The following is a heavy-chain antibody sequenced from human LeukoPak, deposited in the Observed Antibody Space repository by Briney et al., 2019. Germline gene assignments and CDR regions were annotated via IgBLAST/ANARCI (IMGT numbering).Heavy chain of an antibody. V-gene: IGHV4-34*01. Sequence: SETLSLTCAVYGGSFSGYYWSWIRQPPGKGLEWIGEINHSGSTNYNPSLKSRVTISVDTSKNQLSLKLSSVTAADTVVYYCARESGSSSGGAKFDYWGQGTLVTVSS. CDR3: ARESGSSSGGAKFDY. CDR2: INHSGST. J-gene: IGHJ4*02. CDR1: GGSFSGYY. D-gene: IGHD6-6*01.